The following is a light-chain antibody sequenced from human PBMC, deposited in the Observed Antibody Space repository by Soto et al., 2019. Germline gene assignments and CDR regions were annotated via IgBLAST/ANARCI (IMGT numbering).Light chain of an antibody. Sequence: EIVLTQSPGTLSLSPGERATLSCRASQSVSGGISLAWYQHKPGQAPRLLIYGASNRATGTPDKFSGSGSGTDFTLTISRLESEDFAVYYCQQYGSSRDTFGQGTKLEIK. J-gene: IGKJ2*01. V-gene: IGKV3-20*01. CDR3: QQYGSSRDT. CDR1: QSVSGGIS. CDR2: GAS.